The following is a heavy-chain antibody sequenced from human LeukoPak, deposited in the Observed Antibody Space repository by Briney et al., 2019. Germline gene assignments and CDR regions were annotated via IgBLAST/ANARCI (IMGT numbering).Heavy chain of an antibody. D-gene: IGHD4-17*01. J-gene: IGHJ4*02. CDR2: IKQDGSDK. CDR1: GFTFSSFW. Sequence: GGSLRLSCEASGFTFSSFWMGWVRQAPGKGLEWVANIKQDGSDKYYVDSVKGRFTISRDNAKNALYLQMNSLRAEDSAAYYCGRPRTVTTQFAPVDYWGQGTLVTVSS. CDR3: GRPRTVTTQFAPVDY. V-gene: IGHV3-7*03.